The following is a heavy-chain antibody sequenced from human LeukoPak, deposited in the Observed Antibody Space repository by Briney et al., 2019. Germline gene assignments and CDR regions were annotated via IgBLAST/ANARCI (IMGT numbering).Heavy chain of an antibody. Sequence: GGSLRLSCAASRFTFSTHAMHWVRQAPGKGLEWVAVISYDSNNEYYADSVKGRFTISRDNSKNTLYLQMNSQRAEDTAVYYCAKHSGYDGGPFDYWGQGILVTVSS. CDR2: ISYDSNNE. CDR3: AKHSGYDGGPFDY. CDR1: RFTFSTHA. J-gene: IGHJ4*02. V-gene: IGHV3-30*04. D-gene: IGHD5-12*01.